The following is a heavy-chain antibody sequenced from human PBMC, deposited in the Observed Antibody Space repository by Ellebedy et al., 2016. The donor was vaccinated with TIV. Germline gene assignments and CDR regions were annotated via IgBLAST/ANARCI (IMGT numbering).Heavy chain of an antibody. CDR2: INPNSGGT. CDR1: GYTFTGYY. CDR3: ARTELLWFGELPRPLYYYGMDV. D-gene: IGHD3-10*01. J-gene: IGHJ6*02. V-gene: IGHV1-2*02. Sequence: ASVKVSCXASGYTFTGYYMHWVRQAPGQGLEWMGWINPNSGGTNYAQKFQGRVTMTRDTSISTAYMELSRLRSDDTAVYYCARTELLWFGELPRPLYYYGMDVWGQGTTVTVSS.